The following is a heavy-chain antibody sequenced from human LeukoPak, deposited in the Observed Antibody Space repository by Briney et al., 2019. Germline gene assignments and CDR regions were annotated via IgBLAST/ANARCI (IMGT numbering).Heavy chain of an antibody. CDR3: ARDRTSGYDFWSGYGMDV. D-gene: IGHD3-3*01. CDR1: GGSFSGYY. J-gene: IGHJ6*02. CDR2: INHSGST. Sequence: SETLSLTCAVYGGSFSGYYWSWIRQPPGKGLEWIGEINHSGSTNYNPSLKSRVTISVDTSKNQFSLKLSSVTAADTAVYYCARDRTSGYDFWSGYGMDVWGQGTTVTVSS. V-gene: IGHV4-34*01.